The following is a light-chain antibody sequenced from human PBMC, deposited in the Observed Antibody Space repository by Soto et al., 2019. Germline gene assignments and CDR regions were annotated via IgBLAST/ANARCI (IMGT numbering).Light chain of an antibody. CDR1: QGISSY. V-gene: IGKV1-8*01. CDR3: QQYYSYPQT. J-gene: IGKJ1*01. Sequence: AIRMTQSPSSFSASTGDRVTITCRASQGISSYLAWYQQKPWKAPKLLIYAASTLQSGVPSRFSGSASGTDFSLTISCLQSEYFATYYCQQYYSYPQTFGQGTKVEIK. CDR2: AAS.